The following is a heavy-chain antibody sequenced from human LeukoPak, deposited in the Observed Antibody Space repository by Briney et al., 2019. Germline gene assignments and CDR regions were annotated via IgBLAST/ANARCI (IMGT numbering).Heavy chain of an antibody. J-gene: IGHJ4*02. CDR2: ISAYNGNT. CDR3: ATAAGTGYFDY. CDR1: GYTFTSYG. Sequence: GASVKVSCKASGYTFTSYGISWVRQAPGQGLEWMGWISAYNGNTNYAQKFQGRVTMTEDTSTDTAYMELSSLRSEDTAVYYCATAAGTGYFDYWGQGTLVTVSS. V-gene: IGHV1-18*01.